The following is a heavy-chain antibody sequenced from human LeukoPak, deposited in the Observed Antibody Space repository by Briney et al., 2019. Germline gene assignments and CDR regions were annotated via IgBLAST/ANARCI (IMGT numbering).Heavy chain of an antibody. Sequence: ASVKVSCKASGYTFTNYAMNWVRQAPGQGLEWMGWINPNSGGTNYAQKFQGRVTMTRDTSISTAYMELSRLRSDDTAVYYCAFLDWLSNHYMDVWGKGTTVTISS. CDR3: AFLDWLSNHYMDV. CDR2: INPNSGGT. CDR1: GYTFTNYA. V-gene: IGHV1-2*02. D-gene: IGHD3-9*01. J-gene: IGHJ6*03.